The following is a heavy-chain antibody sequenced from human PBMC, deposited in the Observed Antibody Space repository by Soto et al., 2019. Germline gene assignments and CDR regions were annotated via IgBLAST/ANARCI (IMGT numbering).Heavy chain of an antibody. CDR3: ARGRPYYMDV. CDR2: ISSGSSTI. V-gene: IGHV3-48*01. CDR1: GFTFSTYS. Sequence: GGSLRLSCAASGFTFSTYSMNWVRQAPGKGLEWVSYISSGSSTIYYADSVKGRFTISRDNAKNSLYLQMNSLRAEDTAVYYCARGRPYYMDVWGKWTTVTVSS. J-gene: IGHJ6*03.